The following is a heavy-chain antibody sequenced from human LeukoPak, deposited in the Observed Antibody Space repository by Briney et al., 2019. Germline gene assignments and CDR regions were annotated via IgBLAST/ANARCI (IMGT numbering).Heavy chain of an antibody. CDR3: ARGYSSSYFEA. CDR1: GGSIGSSHW. V-gene: IGHV4-4*02. CDR2: IYHSGRT. D-gene: IGHD6-13*01. J-gene: IGHJ4*02. Sequence: PSETLSLTCAVSGGSIGSSHWWSWVRQPPGKGLEWIGEIYHSGRTNYNPSLKSRVTISVDKSKNHFSLMLSSVTAADTAVYYCARGYSSSYFEAWGQGTLVTVSS.